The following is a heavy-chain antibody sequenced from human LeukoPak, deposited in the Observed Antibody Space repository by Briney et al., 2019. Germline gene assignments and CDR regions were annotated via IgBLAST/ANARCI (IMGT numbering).Heavy chain of an antibody. Sequence: GGSLRLSCAASGFTFSSYEMNWVRQAPGKGREWISYISSSGRTIYYADSVKGRFTISRDNAKNSLYLQMNSLRVEDTAVYYCARGSLTGEYGMDVWGQGTTVTVSS. CDR1: GFTFSSYE. J-gene: IGHJ6*02. CDR3: ARGSLTGEYGMDV. D-gene: IGHD1-20*01. V-gene: IGHV3-48*03. CDR2: ISSSGRTI.